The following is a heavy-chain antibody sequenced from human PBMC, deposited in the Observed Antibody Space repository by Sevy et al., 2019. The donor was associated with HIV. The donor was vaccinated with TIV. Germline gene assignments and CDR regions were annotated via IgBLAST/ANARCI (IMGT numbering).Heavy chain of an antibody. D-gene: IGHD2-15*01. CDR2: LHYSGST. V-gene: IGHV4-59*01. CDR1: GGSISSYY. Sequence: SETLSLTCTVSGGSISSYYWSWIRQPPGKGLEWIGYLHYSGSTNYNPSLKSRVTISIDTSKNQFSLKLSSLTAADTAVYYCARSESYATTLDLWGRGTLVTVSS. J-gene: IGHJ2*01. CDR3: ARSESYATTLDL.